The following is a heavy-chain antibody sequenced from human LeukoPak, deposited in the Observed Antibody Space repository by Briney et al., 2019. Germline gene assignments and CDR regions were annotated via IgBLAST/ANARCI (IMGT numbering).Heavy chain of an antibody. CDR1: VDSISRYY. Sequence: SETLSLTRTVSVDSISRYYWSWIPDPAGKGLEWIGRIYTSGNTNYNPSLQSRVTMSVDTSKNQFSLKLSSVTAADTAVYFCASQILTGYLYDAFDIWGQGTMVTVSS. V-gene: IGHV4-4*07. D-gene: IGHD3-9*01. J-gene: IGHJ3*02. CDR2: IYTSGNT. CDR3: ASQILTGYLYDAFDI.